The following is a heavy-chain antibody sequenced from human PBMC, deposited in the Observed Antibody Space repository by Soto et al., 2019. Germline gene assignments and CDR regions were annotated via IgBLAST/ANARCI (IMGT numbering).Heavy chain of an antibody. CDR2: ISYDATNK. CDR1: GFTFSTYD. CDR3: AKTDPGGRCSGIFYPDY. J-gene: IGHJ4*02. Sequence: QVHLVESGGGVVQPGQSLRLSCAASGFTFSTYDMHWLRQAPGKGLEWVAIISYDATNKFYADSVKGRFTISRDNSKNTLYLQMNSLRPEDTAVHYCAKTDPGGRCSGIFYPDYWGQLTLVTVSS. D-gene: IGHD2-15*01. V-gene: IGHV3-30*18.